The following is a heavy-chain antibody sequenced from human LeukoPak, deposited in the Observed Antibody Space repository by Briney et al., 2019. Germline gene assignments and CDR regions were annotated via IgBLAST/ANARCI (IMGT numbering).Heavy chain of an antibody. CDR2: IYYSGST. CDR3: ARWESDFWSGYFRFDP. CDR1: GGSISSYY. D-gene: IGHD3-3*01. J-gene: IGHJ5*02. V-gene: IGHV4-59*08. Sequence: SETLSLTCTVSGGSISSYYWSWIRQPPEKGLEWIGYIYYSGSTNYNPSLKSRVTISVDTSKNQFSLRLSSVTAADTAVYYCARWESDFWSGYFRFDPWGQGTLVTVSS.